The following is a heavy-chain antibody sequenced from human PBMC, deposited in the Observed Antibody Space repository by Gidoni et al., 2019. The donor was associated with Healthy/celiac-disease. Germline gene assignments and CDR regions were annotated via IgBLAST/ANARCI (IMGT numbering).Heavy chain of an antibody. CDR3: ARVSFDGELDY. CDR1: GVSISSYY. V-gene: IGHV4-59*01. CDR2: IYYSGST. D-gene: IGHD4-17*01. J-gene: IGHJ4*02. Sequence: QVQLQESGPGLVKPSETLSLTCTVSGVSISSYYWSWIRQPPGKGLEWIGYIYYSGSTNYNPSLKSRVTISVDTSKNQFSLKLSPVTAADTAVYYCARVSFDGELDYWGQGTLVTVSS.